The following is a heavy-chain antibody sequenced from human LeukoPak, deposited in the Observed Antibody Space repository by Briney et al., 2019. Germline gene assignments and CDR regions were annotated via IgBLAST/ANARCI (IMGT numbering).Heavy chain of an antibody. D-gene: IGHD3-16*02. V-gene: IGHV3-48*04. CDR3: ARALSLNAYVWGSYRPDAFDI. CDR2: TI. J-gene: IGHJ3*02. Sequence: TIYYADSLKGLFTISRDHSTNSLYLQMNTLRPEDTAVYYCARALSLNAYVWGSYRPDAFDIWGQGTMVTVSS.